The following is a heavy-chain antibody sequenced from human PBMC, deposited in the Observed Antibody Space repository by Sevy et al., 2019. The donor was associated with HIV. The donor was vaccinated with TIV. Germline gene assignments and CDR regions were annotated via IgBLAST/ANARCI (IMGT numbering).Heavy chain of an antibody. CDR1: GFTFSNYA. CDR3: ARKYDSSGYFDY. CDR2: ISGGGGSGTKT. J-gene: IGHJ4*02. Sequence: GGSLRLSCAVSGFTFSNYAMNWVRQAPGKGLEWVSGISGGGGSGTKTNYADSVKGRFTISRDDSKNSLYLQLNSLRAEDKAIYYCARKYDSSGYFDYWGQGTLVTVSS. D-gene: IGHD3-22*01. V-gene: IGHV3-23*01.